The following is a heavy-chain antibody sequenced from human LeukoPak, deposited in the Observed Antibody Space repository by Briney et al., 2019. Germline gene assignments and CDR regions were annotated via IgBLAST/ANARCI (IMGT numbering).Heavy chain of an antibody. Sequence: GGSLRLSCAASGFSLRPYWMSWVHQAPGKGLEWVASIKRDGSDKYYVDSVKGRFTISRDNAKNSLYLQMNSLRAEDTAVYYCAREFGDNAFDIWGQGTMVTVSS. CDR1: GFSLRPYW. CDR3: AREFGDNAFDI. V-gene: IGHV3-7*01. CDR2: IKRDGSDK. J-gene: IGHJ3*02. D-gene: IGHD3-10*01.